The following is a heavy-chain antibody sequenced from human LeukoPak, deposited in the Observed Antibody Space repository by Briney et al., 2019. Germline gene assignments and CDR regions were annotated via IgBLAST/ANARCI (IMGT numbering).Heavy chain of an antibody. Sequence: GGSLRLSCAASGFTFSSYSMSWVRQAPGKGLEWVSAISGSGGSTYYADSVKGRFTISRDNSKNTLYLQMNSLRAEDTAVYYCAKMSIVGAILYYFDYWGQGTLVTVSS. D-gene: IGHD1-26*01. V-gene: IGHV3-23*01. CDR3: AKMSIVGAILYYFDY. CDR2: ISGSGGST. CDR1: GFTFSSYS. J-gene: IGHJ4*02.